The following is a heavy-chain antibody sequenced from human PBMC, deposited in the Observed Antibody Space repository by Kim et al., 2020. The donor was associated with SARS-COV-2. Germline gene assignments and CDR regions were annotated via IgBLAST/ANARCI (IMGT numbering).Heavy chain of an antibody. CDR3: ARHVVVPAARYLDY. CDR2: IYYSGST. V-gene: IGHV4-39*01. Sequence: SETLSLTCTVSGGSISSSSYYWGWIRQPPGKGLEWIGSIYYSGSTYYNPSLKSRVTISVDTSKNQFSLKLSSVTAADTAVYYCARHVVVPAARYLDYWGQGTLVTVSS. D-gene: IGHD2-2*01. CDR1: GGSISSSSYY. J-gene: IGHJ4*02.